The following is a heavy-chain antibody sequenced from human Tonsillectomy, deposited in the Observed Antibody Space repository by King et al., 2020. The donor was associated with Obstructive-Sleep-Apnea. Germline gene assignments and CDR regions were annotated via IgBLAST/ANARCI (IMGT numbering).Heavy chain of an antibody. CDR2: IKRKTDGETT. Sequence: DVQLVESGGDLAKPGGSLRLSCAVSGFTFSNAWMSWVRQAPGKGLEWVGRIKRKTDGETTDYAAPVKGRFTISRDDSKNTLYLQMNSLKIEDTAIYYCTKGVVGATKRWGQGTLVTVSS. CDR3: TKGVVGATKR. V-gene: IGHV3-15*01. D-gene: IGHD1-26*01. CDR1: GFTFSNAW. J-gene: IGHJ4*02.